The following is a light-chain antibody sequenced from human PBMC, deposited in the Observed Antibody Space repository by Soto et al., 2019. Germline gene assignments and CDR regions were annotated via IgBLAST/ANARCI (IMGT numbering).Light chain of an antibody. Sequence: DIQMTQSPSTPTASVGDRVTITCRASQSIGTWLAWYQHRPGKAPSLLIYDASTLRSGVPSRFSGSGSGTEFTLTISSLQADDFATYYCKQSDTYPLTVGQGTRLEIK. CDR1: QSIGTW. CDR2: DAS. V-gene: IGKV1-5*01. CDR3: KQSDTYPLT. J-gene: IGKJ5*01.